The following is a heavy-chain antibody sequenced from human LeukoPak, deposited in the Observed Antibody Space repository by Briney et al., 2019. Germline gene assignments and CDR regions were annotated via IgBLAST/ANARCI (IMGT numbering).Heavy chain of an antibody. CDR3: AKDNRVRSSGWYHDAFDI. Sequence: PGGSLRLSCAASGFTFDDYAMHWVRQAPGKGLEWVSGISWNSGSIGYADSVKGRFTISRDNAKNSLYLQMNSLRAEDMALYYCAKDNRVRSSGWYHDAFDIWGQGTMVTVSS. CDR1: GFTFDDYA. J-gene: IGHJ3*02. V-gene: IGHV3-9*03. CDR2: ISWNSGSI. D-gene: IGHD6-19*01.